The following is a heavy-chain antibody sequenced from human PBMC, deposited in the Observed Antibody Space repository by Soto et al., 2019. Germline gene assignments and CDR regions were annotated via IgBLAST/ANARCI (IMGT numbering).Heavy chain of an antibody. CDR1: GGTFSSYT. CDR3: ANHCSSTSCYSWFDP. V-gene: IGHV1-69*02. CDR2: IIPILGIA. Sequence: QVQLVQSGAEVKKPGSSVKVSCKASGGTFSSYTISWVRQAPGQGLEWMGRIIPILGIANYAQKFQGRVTIPADKSTSTAYMELSSLRSEDTAVYYCANHCSSTSCYSWFDPWGQGTLVTVSS. D-gene: IGHD2-2*02. J-gene: IGHJ5*02.